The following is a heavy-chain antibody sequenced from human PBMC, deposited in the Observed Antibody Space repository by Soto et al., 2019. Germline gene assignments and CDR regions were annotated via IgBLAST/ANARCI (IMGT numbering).Heavy chain of an antibody. D-gene: IGHD2-2*01. J-gene: IGHJ6*02. CDR2: ISYDGSNK. CDR1: GFTFSSYA. CDR3: ARRDCSSTSCYALPYYYYGLDV. V-gene: IGHV3-30-3*01. Sequence: GGSLRLSCAASGFTFSSYAMHWVRQAPGKGLEWVAVISYDGSNKYYADSVKGRFTISRDNSKNTLYLQMNSLRAEDTAVYYCARRDCSSTSCYALPYYYYGLDVWGQGTPVTVSS.